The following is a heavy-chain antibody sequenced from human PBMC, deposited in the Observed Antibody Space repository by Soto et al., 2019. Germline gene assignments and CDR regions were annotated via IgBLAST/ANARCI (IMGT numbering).Heavy chain of an antibody. Sequence: ASVKVSCKASGYTFTSYGISWVRQAPGQGLEWMGWISAYNGNTNYAQKLQGRVTMTTDTSTSTAYMELRSLRSDDTAVYYCARDHPFDYYGSGSYYNANGYYFDYWGQGTLVTVSS. D-gene: IGHD3-10*01. CDR2: ISAYNGNT. J-gene: IGHJ4*02. CDR3: ARDHPFDYYGSGSYYNANGYYFDY. CDR1: GYTFTSYG. V-gene: IGHV1-18*01.